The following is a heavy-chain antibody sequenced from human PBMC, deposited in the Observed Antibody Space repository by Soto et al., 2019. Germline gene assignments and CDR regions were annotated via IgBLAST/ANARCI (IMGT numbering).Heavy chain of an antibody. Sequence: DVEVVESGGGLVQPGGSLRLSCAASGFTFSDHYMDWVRQAPGKGLEWVGRIRNRGKGYSTEYAASVKGRFTISRDDSPNSLYLQMNSLESEDSAAYYCATSGSYSTIDSWGQGTLVTVSS. CDR1: GFTFSDHY. D-gene: IGHD1-26*01. CDR3: ATSGSYSTIDS. J-gene: IGHJ4*02. V-gene: IGHV3-72*01. CDR2: IRNRGKGYST.